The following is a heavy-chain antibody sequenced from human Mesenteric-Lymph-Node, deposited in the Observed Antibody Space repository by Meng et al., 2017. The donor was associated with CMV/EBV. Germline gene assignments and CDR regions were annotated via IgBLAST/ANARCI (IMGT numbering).Heavy chain of an antibody. CDR3: ARGSSYDILTGYFDY. D-gene: IGHD3-9*01. CDR2: INHSGST. Sequence: WGPGLLKPLGNLSVTCAVYGGSFSGYYWNWIRQSPEKGLEWIGEINHSGSTTYNPSFTSRIIISVDTSTNQISLNMSSVTAADTAVYYCARGSSYDILTGYFDYWGQGALVTVSS. V-gene: IGHV4-34*01. J-gene: IGHJ4*02. CDR1: GGSFSGYY.